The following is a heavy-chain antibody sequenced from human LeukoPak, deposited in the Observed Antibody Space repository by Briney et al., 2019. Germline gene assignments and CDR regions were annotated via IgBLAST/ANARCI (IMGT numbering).Heavy chain of an antibody. Sequence: SGTLSLTCAVSGGSISSSNWWSWVRQPPGKGLEWIGEIYHSGSTNYNPSLKSRVTISVDTSKNQFSLTLSSVTAADTAVYYCARVARCTSCFDVDYWGQGTLVTVSS. CDR1: GGSISSSNW. D-gene: IGHD2-2*01. CDR3: ARVARCTSCFDVDY. J-gene: IGHJ4*02. V-gene: IGHV4-4*02. CDR2: IYHSGST.